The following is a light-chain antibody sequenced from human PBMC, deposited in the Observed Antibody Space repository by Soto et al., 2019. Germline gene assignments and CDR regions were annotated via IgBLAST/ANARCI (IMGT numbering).Light chain of an antibody. CDR2: EVS. Sequence: QSALTQPASVSGSPGQSITISCTGTSSDVGGYNYVSWYQQHPGKAPKVMIFEVSRRPSGVSNRFSGSKAGDTASLTISGLQAEDEADYYCSSYTSSNTLIFGTGIKVTV. J-gene: IGLJ1*01. CDR3: SSYTSSNTLI. V-gene: IGLV2-14*01. CDR1: SSDVGGYNY.